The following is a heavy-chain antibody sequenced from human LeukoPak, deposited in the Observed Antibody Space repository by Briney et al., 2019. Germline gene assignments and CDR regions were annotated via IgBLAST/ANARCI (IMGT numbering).Heavy chain of an antibody. CDR3: AKSYYYCSDSCQPDDAFDV. Sequence: GGSLRLSCAASGFTFSTYAMSWVRQVPGTGLEWVSGISNTAGFTYYADSVKGRFTISRGNSKNTLYLQLNSLRAEDTAVYYCAKSYYYCSDSCQPDDAFDVWGQGTMVTVSS. CDR2: ISNTAGFT. V-gene: IGHV3-23*01. D-gene: IGHD2-15*01. CDR1: GFTFSTYA. J-gene: IGHJ3*01.